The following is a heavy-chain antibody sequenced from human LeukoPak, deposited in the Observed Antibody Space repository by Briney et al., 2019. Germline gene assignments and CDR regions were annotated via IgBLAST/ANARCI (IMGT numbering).Heavy chain of an antibody. Sequence: GGSLRLSCAASGFTFSSYAMSWVRQAPGKGLEWVSAISGSGGSTYYADSVKGRFTISRDNSKNTLYLQMNSLRAEDTAVYYCAKGGYSYGPMYYFDYWDQGTLVTVSS. CDR2: ISGSGGST. CDR3: AKGGYSYGPMYYFDY. V-gene: IGHV3-23*01. D-gene: IGHD5-18*01. J-gene: IGHJ4*02. CDR1: GFTFSSYA.